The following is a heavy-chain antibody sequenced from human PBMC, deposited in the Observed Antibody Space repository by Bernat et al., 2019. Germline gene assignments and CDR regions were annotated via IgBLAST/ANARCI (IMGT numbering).Heavy chain of an antibody. CDR3: ARAPGIYSSGWYYFDY. CDR2: IYYSGST. Sequence: QVQLQESGPGLVKPSETLSLTCTVSGGSISSYYWSWIRQPPGQGLEWIGYIYYSGSTNYNPSLKSRVTISVDTSKNQFSLKLSSVTAADTAVYYCARAPGIYSSGWYYFDYWGQGTLVTVSS. V-gene: IGHV4-59*01. J-gene: IGHJ4*02. CDR1: GGSISSYY. D-gene: IGHD6-19*01.